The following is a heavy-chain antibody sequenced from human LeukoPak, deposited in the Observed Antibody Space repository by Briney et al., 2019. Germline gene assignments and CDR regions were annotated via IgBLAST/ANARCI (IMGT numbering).Heavy chain of an antibody. V-gene: IGHV3-53*01. CDR3: ARGGVDYYGSGTYYLMYYFDY. D-gene: IGHD3-10*01. CDR2: IYSGGST. CDR1: GFTVSSNY. Sequence: GGSLRLSCAASGFTVSSNYMSWVRQAPGKGLEWVSVIYSGGSTYYADSVKGRFTISRDDPHNTLYLQMNSLRAEDTAVYFCARGGVDYYGSGTYYLMYYFDYWGQGALVTVSS. J-gene: IGHJ4*02.